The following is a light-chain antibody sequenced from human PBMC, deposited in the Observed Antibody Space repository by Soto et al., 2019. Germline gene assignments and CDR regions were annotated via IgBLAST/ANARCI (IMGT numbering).Light chain of an antibody. J-gene: IGLJ1*01. Sequence: SVLTQPASVSGSPGQSITISCTGTSSDVGGYNYVSWYQQHPGKAPKLMIYEVSNRPSGVSNRFSGSKSGNTASLTISGLRAEDEADYYCNSYTSNNTYVFGTGTKVTVL. CDR2: EVS. CDR1: SSDVGGYNY. V-gene: IGLV2-14*01. CDR3: NSYTSNNTYV.